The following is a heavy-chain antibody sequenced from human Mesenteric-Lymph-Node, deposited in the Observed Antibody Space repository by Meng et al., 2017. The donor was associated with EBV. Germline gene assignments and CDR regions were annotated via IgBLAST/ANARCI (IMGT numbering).Heavy chain of an antibody. V-gene: IGHV4-39*01. J-gene: IGHJ5*02. CDR2: IYYSGNT. CDR3: ARHPFYYKKGGES. CDR1: CGSISSSIHF. D-gene: IGHD3-10*01. Sequence: LLMEARPGLSNTSQALPLPCIFSCGSISSSIHFWVWTRQPPGKGLEWIGSIYYSGNTYSNPSLKSRLTISVDTSKNQFSLKLSSVTAADTAVYYCARHPFYYKKGGESWGQGTLVTVS.